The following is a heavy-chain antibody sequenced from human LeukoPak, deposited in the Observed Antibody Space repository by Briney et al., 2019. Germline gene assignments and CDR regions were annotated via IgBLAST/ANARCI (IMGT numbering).Heavy chain of an antibody. D-gene: IGHD6-6*01. V-gene: IGHV4-34*01. Sequence: SETLSLTCAVYGGSFSGYYWSWIRQPPGRGLEWIGEINHSGSTNYNPSLKSRVTLSVDTSKNRFSLRLSSVTAADTAVYYCARRKADRPRNYYIDYWGQGILVTVSS. CDR3: ARRKADRPRNYYIDY. CDR1: GGSFSGYY. J-gene: IGHJ4*02. CDR2: INHSGST.